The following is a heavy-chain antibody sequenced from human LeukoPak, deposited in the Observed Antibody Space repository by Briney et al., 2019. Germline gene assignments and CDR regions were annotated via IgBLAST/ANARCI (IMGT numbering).Heavy chain of an antibody. CDR3: AKLGTRRELRSYFDY. D-gene: IGHD1-1*01. CDR1: GFTFINYA. Sequence: PGGSLRLSCAASGFTFINYAMSWVRQAPGKGLEWVSGISGRGDFTNYADSVKGRFTVSRDNSENTLFLQMNSLRAEDTAIYYCAKLGTRRELRSYFDYWGQGIPVTISS. CDR2: ISGRGDFT. J-gene: IGHJ4*02. V-gene: IGHV3-23*01.